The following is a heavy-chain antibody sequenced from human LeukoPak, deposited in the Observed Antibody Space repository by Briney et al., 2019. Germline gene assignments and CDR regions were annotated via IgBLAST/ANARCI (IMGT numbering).Heavy chain of an antibody. D-gene: IGHD1-1*01. Sequence: GGSLRLSCAASGFTFSSYSMNWVRQAPGKGLEWVSSISSSSSYIYYADSVKGRFTISRDNAKNSLYLQMNSLRAEDTAVYYCATIWNHDAFDIWGQGTMVTVSS. CDR3: ATIWNHDAFDI. V-gene: IGHV3-21*01. CDR1: GFTFSSYS. J-gene: IGHJ3*02. CDR2: ISSSSSYI.